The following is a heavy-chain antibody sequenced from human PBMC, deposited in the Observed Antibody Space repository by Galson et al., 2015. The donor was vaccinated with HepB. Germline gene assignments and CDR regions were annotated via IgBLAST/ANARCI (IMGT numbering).Heavy chain of an antibody. Sequence: SLRLSCAASGFTFSSYGMHWVRQAPGKGLEWVAVIWYDGSNKYYADSVKGRFTISRDNSKNTLYLQMNSLRAGDTAVYYCASPLGAAARDYGMDVWGRGTTVTVSS. D-gene: IGHD2-2*01. V-gene: IGHV3-33*01. CDR3: ASPLGAAARDYGMDV. J-gene: IGHJ6*02. CDR1: GFTFSSYG. CDR2: IWYDGSNK.